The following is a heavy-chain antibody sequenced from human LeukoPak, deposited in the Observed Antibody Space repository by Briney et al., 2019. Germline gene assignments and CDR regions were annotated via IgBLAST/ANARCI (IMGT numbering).Heavy chain of an antibody. V-gene: IGHV3-30-3*01. CDR3: ARALDEGARFDY. J-gene: IGHJ4*02. Sequence: GGSLGLSCAASGFTFSTYAMHWVRQAPGKGLEWVAVISYDGSNKYYADSVKGRFTISRDNSKTTLYLQMNSLRAEDTAVYYCARALDEGARFDYWGQGTLVTVSS. CDR1: GFTFSTYA. CDR2: ISYDGSNK.